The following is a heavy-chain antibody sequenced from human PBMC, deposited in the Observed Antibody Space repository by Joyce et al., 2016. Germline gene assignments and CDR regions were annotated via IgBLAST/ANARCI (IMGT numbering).Heavy chain of an antibody. CDR3: ARDGSHYEVDD. V-gene: IGHV3-30*02. D-gene: IGHD1-26*01. Sequence: QVQLVESGGGVVQPGGSLRLSFVASGFTFGAYGMHWVRQAPGKGLEWVAFMTTDGREKYYADSVKGRLTISRDNSKSTLYAQMNSLRVEDTAVYYCARDGSHYEVDDWGQGTLVTVSS. J-gene: IGHJ4*02. CDR2: MTTDGREK. CDR1: GFTFGAYG.